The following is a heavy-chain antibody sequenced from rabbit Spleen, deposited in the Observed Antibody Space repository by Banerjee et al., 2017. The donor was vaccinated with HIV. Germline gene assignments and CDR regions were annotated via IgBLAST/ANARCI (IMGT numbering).Heavy chain of an antibody. V-gene: IGHV1S40*01. CDR1: GFSFSSSDY. CDR2: IAGSSSGFT. J-gene: IGHJ6*01. CDR3: ARDTGSRLSSYGMDL. D-gene: IGHD7-1*01. Sequence: QSLAESGGGLVQPEGSLALTCKASGFSFSSSDYICWVRQAPGKVLEWISCIAGSSSGFTYSATWAKGRFTISKTSSTTVTLQMTSLTAADTATYFCARDTGSRLSSYGMDLWGPGTLVT.